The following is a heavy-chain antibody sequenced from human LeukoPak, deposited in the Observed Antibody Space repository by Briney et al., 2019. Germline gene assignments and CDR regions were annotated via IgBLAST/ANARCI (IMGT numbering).Heavy chain of an antibody. J-gene: IGHJ4*02. D-gene: IGHD6-25*01. CDR3: ARGRSGYWVSLFEY. Sequence: SETLSLTCAVYGGSFSGYYWSWIRQPPGKGLEWIGEINHSGSTNYNPSLKSRVTISVDTSKNQFSLHLNSVTPEDTAVYYCARGRSGYWVSLFEYWGQGILVTVSS. CDR1: GGSFSGYY. V-gene: IGHV4-34*01. CDR2: INHSGST.